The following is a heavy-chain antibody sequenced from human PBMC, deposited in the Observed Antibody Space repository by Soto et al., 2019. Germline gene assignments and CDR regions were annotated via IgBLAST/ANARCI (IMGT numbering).Heavy chain of an antibody. CDR2: TYYRSKWYN. D-gene: IGHD5-12*01. J-gene: IGHJ3*02. V-gene: IGHV6-1*01. CDR1: GDSVSSNSAA. Sequence: SPTLSLPCAISGDSVSSNSAAWHWIRQSPSRGLEWLGRTYYRSKWYNDYAVSVKSRITINPDTSKNQFSLQLNSVTPEDTAVYYCARAGPNSGYDPSNAFDIWGQGTMVTVSS. CDR3: ARAGPNSGYDPSNAFDI.